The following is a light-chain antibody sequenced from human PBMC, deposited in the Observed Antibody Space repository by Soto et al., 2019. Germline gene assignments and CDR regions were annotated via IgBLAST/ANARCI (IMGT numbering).Light chain of an antibody. J-gene: IGLJ3*02. V-gene: IGLV2-8*01. CDR1: SSDVGGYNY. Sequence: QSALTQPPSASGSPGQSVTISCTGTSSDVGGYNYVSWYQQHPGKAPKLMIYEVSKRPSGVPDRCSASKSGNTASLTVSGLQADDEAAYYCSSYAGSNNLGVFGGGTKLTVL. CDR3: SSYAGSNNLGV. CDR2: EVS.